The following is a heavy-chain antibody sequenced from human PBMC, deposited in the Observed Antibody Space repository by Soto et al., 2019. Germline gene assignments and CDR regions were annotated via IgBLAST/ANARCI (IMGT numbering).Heavy chain of an antibody. D-gene: IGHD2-2*01. CDR1: GFTFSSYG. CDR3: ARDRDLSTYYYYYGMDV. CDR2: IWYDGSNK. V-gene: IGHV3-33*01. Sequence: GGSLRLSCAASGFTFSSYGMHWVRQAPGKGLEWVAVIWYDGSNKYYADSVKGRFTISRDNSKNTLYLQMNSLRAEDTAVYYCARDRDLSTYYYYYGMDVWGQGTTVTVSS. J-gene: IGHJ6*02.